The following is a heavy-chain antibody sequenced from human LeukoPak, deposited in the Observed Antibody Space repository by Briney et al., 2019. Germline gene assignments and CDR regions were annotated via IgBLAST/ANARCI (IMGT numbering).Heavy chain of an antibody. Sequence: GGSLRLSCVASGFTFSNYAMTWVRQAPGKGLEWVSAISGSGRTTYYADSVKGRFTISRDNSKNTLYLQMNSLRAEDTAVYYCAKVFVSNWNNEYFDYWGQGTLVTVSS. CDR3: AKVFVSNWNNEYFDY. V-gene: IGHV3-23*01. D-gene: IGHD1/OR15-1a*01. CDR2: ISGSGRTT. CDR1: GFTFSNYA. J-gene: IGHJ4*02.